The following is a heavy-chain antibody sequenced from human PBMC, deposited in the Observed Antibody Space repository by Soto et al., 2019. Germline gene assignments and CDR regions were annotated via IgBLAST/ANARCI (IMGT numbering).Heavy chain of an antibody. J-gene: IGHJ5*02. CDR1: GGFISSSSYF. Sequence: SETLSLTCTISGGFISSSSYFWAWIRQSPGKGLEWIGSIDYTGTTYNNPSLKSRATMSVDTSKNHFSLKVDSVTAADTALYYCCRRAPEGFDPWGQGSMGT. CDR2: IDYTGTT. V-gene: IGHV4-39*02. CDR3: CRRAPEGFDP.